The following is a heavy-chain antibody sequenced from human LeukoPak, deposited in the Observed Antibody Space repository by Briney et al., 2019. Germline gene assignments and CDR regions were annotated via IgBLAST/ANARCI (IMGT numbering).Heavy chain of an antibody. J-gene: IGHJ4*02. V-gene: IGHV3-23*01. CDR2: ISGSGATT. CDR3: AKDKATVAAKGPFDY. D-gene: IGHD2-15*01. CDR1: EFIFSNCA. Sequence: PGGSLRLSCAASEFIFSNCAMTWVRQTPGKGLEWVSSISGSGATTYYADSVKGRFTISRDNSKNTLFLQFNSLRAEDTAVYYCAKDKATVAAKGPFDYWGQGTLVTVSS.